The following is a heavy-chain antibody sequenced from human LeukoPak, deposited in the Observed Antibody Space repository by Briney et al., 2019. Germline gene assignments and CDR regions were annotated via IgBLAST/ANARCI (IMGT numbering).Heavy chain of an antibody. D-gene: IGHD5-18*01. Sequence: SGGSLRLSCAASGFTFSSYSMSWVRQAPGKGLEWVSYISSSSSTIYYADSVKGRFTISRDNAKNSLYLQMNSLRAEDTTVYYCARVSYGDFDPWGQGTLVTVSS. CDR2: ISSSSSTI. CDR1: GFTFSSYS. J-gene: IGHJ5*02. CDR3: ARVSYGDFDP. V-gene: IGHV3-48*01.